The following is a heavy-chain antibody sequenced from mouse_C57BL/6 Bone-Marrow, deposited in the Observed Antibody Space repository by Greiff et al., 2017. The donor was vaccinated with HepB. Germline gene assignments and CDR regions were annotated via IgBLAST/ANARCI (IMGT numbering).Heavy chain of an antibody. CDR2: INPNNGGT. CDR1: GYTFTDYN. CDR3: ARSFLIYSFAY. D-gene: IGHD1-1*01. J-gene: IGHJ3*01. Sequence: EVQLVESGPELVKPGASVKIPCKASGYTFTDYNMDWVKQSHGKSLEWIGDINPNNGGTIYNQKFKGKATLTVDKSSSTAYMELRSLTSEDTAVYYCARSFLIYSFAYWGQGTLVTVSA. V-gene: IGHV1-18*01.